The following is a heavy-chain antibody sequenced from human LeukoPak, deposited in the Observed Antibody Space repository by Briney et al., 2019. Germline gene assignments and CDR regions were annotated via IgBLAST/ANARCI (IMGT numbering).Heavy chain of an antibody. V-gene: IGHV3-23*01. D-gene: IGHD4-23*01. CDR3: AKDRQGGNSYGDEAFYFDY. CDR2: ISGSGGNS. J-gene: IGHJ4*02. Sequence: PGGSLRLSCAAYGFTFSSYAMSWVRQAPGKGLEWVSAISGSGGNSYYADSVKGRFTISRDNSKNTLYLQMHSLRAEDTAIYYCAKDRQGGNSYGDEAFYFDYWGQGTLVTVSS. CDR1: GFTFSSYA.